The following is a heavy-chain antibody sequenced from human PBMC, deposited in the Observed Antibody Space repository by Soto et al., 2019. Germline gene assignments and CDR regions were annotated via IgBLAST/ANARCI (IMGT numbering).Heavy chain of an antibody. V-gene: IGHV3-73*01. D-gene: IGHD2-15*01. CDR1: GFTFSDSA. CDR2: IRSKPNTDAT. Sequence: EEQLVESGGCLVQPGGSLKLSCAASGFTFSDSAMHWVRQASGKGLEWVGRIRSKPNTDATAYAASVKGRFTISRDDSKNTAYLQMNSLKTEETAVYYCTRHVDCSGGSCYSGYYYYMDVWGKGTTVTVSS. CDR3: TRHVDCSGGSCYSGYYYYMDV. J-gene: IGHJ6*03.